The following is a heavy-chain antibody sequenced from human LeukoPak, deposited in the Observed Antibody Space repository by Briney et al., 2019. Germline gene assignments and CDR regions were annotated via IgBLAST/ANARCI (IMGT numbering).Heavy chain of an antibody. V-gene: IGHV1-46*01. D-gene: IGHD5-24*01. CDR1: GYTFTSYY. Sequence: GASVKVSCKASGYTFTSYYMHWVRQAPGQGLEWMGIINPSGGSTSYAQKFQGRVTMTRDTSTSTVYMELSSLRSEDTAVYYCARGEEMATIFGAFDIWGQGTMVTVSS. J-gene: IGHJ3*02. CDR2: INPSGGST. CDR3: ARGEEMATIFGAFDI.